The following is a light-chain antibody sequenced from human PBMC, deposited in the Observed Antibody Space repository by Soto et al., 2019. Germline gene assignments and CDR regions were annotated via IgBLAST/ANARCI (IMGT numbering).Light chain of an antibody. Sequence: DIQMTQSPSTLSASVGDRVTITCRASQSIGRFLAWYQHQPGKAPKLLIYDASTLESGVPSRFSGTGSGTEFTFSITSQQPEDFGTYYCQQCYMGWTFGQGTKVHFK. CDR1: QSIGRF. J-gene: IGKJ1*01. CDR3: QQCYMGWT. CDR2: DAS. V-gene: IGKV1-5*01.